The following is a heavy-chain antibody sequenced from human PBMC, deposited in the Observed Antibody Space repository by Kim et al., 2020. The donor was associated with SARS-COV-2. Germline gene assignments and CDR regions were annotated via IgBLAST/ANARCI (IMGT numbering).Heavy chain of an antibody. D-gene: IGHD4-17*01. Sequence: YSPSFQGQVTISVDKPISTAYLQWSSLKASDTAMYYCARRNDYGLHLDNWGQGTLVTVSS. CDR3: ARRNDYGLHLDN. J-gene: IGHJ4*02. V-gene: IGHV5-51*04.